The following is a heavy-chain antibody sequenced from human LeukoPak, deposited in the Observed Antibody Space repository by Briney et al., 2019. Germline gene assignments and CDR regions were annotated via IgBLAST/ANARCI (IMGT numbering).Heavy chain of an antibody. CDR2: IYNSGST. V-gene: IGHV4-39*01. J-gene: IGHJ4*02. CDR1: GGSISSGGYS. D-gene: IGHD4-17*01. Sequence: SETPSLTCTVSGGSISSGGYSWSWIRQHPGKGLEWIGSIYNSGSTYYNPSLKSRVTMSVDTSKNQFSLKLSSVTAADTAVYYCARHDYGDLYPDYWGQGTLVTVSS. CDR3: ARHDYGDLYPDY.